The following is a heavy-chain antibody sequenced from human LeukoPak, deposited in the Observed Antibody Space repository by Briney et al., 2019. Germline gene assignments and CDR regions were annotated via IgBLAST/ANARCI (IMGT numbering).Heavy chain of an antibody. J-gene: IGHJ4*02. V-gene: IGHV3-30-3*01. CDR2: ISYDGSNK. CDR1: GFTFSSYA. CDR3: ARDFGEWEL. D-gene: IGHD1-26*01. Sequence: GGSLRLSCAASGFTFSSYAMHWVRQAPGKGLEWVAVISYDGSNKYYADSVKGRFTISRDNSKNTLYLQMNSLRAEDTAVYYCARDFGEWELWSQGTLVTVSS.